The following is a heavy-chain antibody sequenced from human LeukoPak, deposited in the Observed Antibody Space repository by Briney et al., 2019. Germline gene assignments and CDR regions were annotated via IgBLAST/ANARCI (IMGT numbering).Heavy chain of an antibody. Sequence: PGGSLRLSCAASGFTVSSNYMSWVRQAPGKGLEWVSVIYSGGSTYYADSVKGRFTISRDNSKNTLYLQMNSLRAEDTAVYYCARDRGSGINHRGCFDYWGQGTLVTVSS. D-gene: IGHD3-10*01. CDR3: ARDRGSGINHRGCFDY. V-gene: IGHV3-53*01. J-gene: IGHJ4*02. CDR2: IYSGGST. CDR1: GFTVSSNY.